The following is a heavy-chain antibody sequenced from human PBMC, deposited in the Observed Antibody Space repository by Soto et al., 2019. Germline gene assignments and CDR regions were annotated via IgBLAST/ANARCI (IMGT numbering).Heavy chain of an antibody. CDR2: ISSNEGST. Sequence: GGSLRLSCSASGFTFSSYAMHWVRQAPGKGLEYVSAISSNEGSTYYADSVKGRFTISRDNSKNTLYLQMSSLRAEDTAVYYCVFHYYDSSGYYNIDYWGQGTLVTVSS. J-gene: IGHJ4*02. V-gene: IGHV3-64D*06. CDR3: VFHYYDSSGYYNIDY. CDR1: GFTFSSYA. D-gene: IGHD3-22*01.